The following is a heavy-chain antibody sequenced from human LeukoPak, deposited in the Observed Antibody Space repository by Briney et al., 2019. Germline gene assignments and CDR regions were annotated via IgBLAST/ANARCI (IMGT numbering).Heavy chain of an antibody. Sequence: GGSLRLSCAASGFTFTSYDIHWVRQAPGKGLEWVGYIQYDGNIKHYADSVKGRFTISRDNSKNTLYLQMNSLRVEDTAVYYCANDEYGSSWATLDYWGQGTLVTVSS. CDR2: IQYDGNIK. J-gene: IGHJ4*02. CDR3: ANDEYGSSWATLDY. V-gene: IGHV3-30*02. CDR1: GFTFTSYD. D-gene: IGHD6-13*01.